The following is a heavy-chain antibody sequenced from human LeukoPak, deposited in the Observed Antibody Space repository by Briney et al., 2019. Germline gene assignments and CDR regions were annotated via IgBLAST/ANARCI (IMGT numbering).Heavy chain of an antibody. Sequence: GESLKISCMTSGYRFTTNWIGWVRQLPGKGLEWMGIIYPGDSDTRYSPSFQGQVTISADKTISTAYLQWSSLKASDTAMYYCASPQMVHFWGQGTLVTVSS. V-gene: IGHV5-51*01. CDR2: IYPGDSDT. CDR3: ASPQMVHF. CDR1: GYRFTTNW. J-gene: IGHJ4*02. D-gene: IGHD3-10*01.